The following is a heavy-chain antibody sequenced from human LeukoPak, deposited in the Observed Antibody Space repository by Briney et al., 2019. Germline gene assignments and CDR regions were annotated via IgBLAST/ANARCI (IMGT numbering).Heavy chain of an antibody. Sequence: SETLSLTCTVSGGSISSSSYYWGWIRQPPGKGLEWIGSIYYSGGTYYNPSLKSRVTISVDTSKNQFSLKLSSVTAADTAVYYCASVSDWFDPWGQGTLVTVSS. CDR2: IYYSGGT. CDR3: ASVSDWFDP. J-gene: IGHJ5*02. D-gene: IGHD2-8*01. V-gene: IGHV4-39*01. CDR1: GGSISSSSYY.